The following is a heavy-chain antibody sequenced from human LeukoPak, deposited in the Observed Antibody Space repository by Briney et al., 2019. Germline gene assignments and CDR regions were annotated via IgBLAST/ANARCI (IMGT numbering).Heavy chain of an antibody. J-gene: IGHJ4*02. V-gene: IGHV1-18*01. D-gene: IGHD4-17*01. Sequence: ASVKVSCKASGYTFTSYGISWVRQAPGQGLEWMGWISAYNGNTNYAQKLQGRVTMTTDTSTSTAYMELRSLRSDDTAMYYCARDGPDYGDYVNFDFWGQGTLVTVSS. CDR3: ARDGPDYGDYVNFDF. CDR2: ISAYNGNT. CDR1: GYTFTSYG.